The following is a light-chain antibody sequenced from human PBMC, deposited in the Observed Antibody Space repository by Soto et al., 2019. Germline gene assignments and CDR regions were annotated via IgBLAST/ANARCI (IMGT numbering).Light chain of an antibody. Sequence: DIQMTQSPSSLSASGGDRVSITCRASQNISSYLNWYLQKPGTAPKLLIYAASSLQSGVTSRFTGSGSGTDFTLTISSLQPEDFATYYCQQGYSTPQTFGQGTKVDIK. CDR2: AAS. J-gene: IGKJ1*01. V-gene: IGKV1-39*01. CDR1: QNISSY. CDR3: QQGYSTPQT.